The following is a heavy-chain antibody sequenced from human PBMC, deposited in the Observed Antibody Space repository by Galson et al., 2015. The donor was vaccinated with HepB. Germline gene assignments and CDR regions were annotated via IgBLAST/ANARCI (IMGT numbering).Heavy chain of an antibody. CDR1: GYTFTTYA. CDR3: AREGNLGAGYAFDI. J-gene: IGHJ3*02. CDR2: INGGNGNT. Sequence: SVKVSCKASGYTFTTYAMQWMRQAPGQGLEWVGWINGGNGNTKYSQKLQGRVTITRDTSASTAYMELSSLRSEDTAVYYCAREGNLGAGYAFDIWGQGTMVTVSS. D-gene: IGHD3-16*01. V-gene: IGHV1-3*01.